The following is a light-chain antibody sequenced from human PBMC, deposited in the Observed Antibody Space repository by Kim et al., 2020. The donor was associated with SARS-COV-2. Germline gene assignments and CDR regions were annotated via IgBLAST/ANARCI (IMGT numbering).Light chain of an antibody. J-gene: IGKJ5*01. CDR1: QTVDNS. V-gene: IGKV3-11*01. CDR3: QQRSNWAIT. Sequence: LSPGQRATLSCRASQTVDNSLAWYQQKPGQAPRLLIYDGSIRSPGIPDRFRGSGSGTDFTLTVSSLEPEDFAVYYCQQRSNWAITFGQGTRLEIK. CDR2: DGS.